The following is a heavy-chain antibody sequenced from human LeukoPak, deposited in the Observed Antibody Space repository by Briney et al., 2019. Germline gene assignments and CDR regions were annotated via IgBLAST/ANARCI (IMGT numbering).Heavy chain of an antibody. CDR3: ASGYCGYDLNY. V-gene: IGHV1-2*02. CDR1: DFRDYY. J-gene: IGHJ4*02. Sequence: ASVKVSCKSSDFRDYYMNWVRQAPGQGREWLGLINPKISDTDYAQKYQGSVTMTRHTSINTDYMELSGVKADDTGIYFCASGYCGYDLNYWGQGTQVTVSS. D-gene: IGHD5-12*01. CDR2: INPKISDT.